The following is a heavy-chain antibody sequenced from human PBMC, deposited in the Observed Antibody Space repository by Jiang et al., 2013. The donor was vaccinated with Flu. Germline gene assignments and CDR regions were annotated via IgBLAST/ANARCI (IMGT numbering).Heavy chain of an antibody. Sequence: GASVKVSCKAAGYTFTGYYMHWVRQATGQGLEWMGWMNPNSGNTGYAQKFQGRVTMTRNTSISTAYMELSSLRSEDTAVYYCARGKYRYSSSPSPSGYWGQGTLVTVSS. CDR3: ARGKYRYSSSPSPSGY. CDR2: MNPNSGNT. J-gene: IGHJ4*02. D-gene: IGHD6-6*01. V-gene: IGHV1-8*02. CDR1: GYTFTGYY.